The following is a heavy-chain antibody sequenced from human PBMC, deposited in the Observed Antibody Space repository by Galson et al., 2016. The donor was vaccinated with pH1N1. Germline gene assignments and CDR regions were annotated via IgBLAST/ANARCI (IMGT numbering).Heavy chain of an antibody. Sequence: SLRLSCAASGFGFSSYTMHWVRQAPGQGLEWVAFIPLDSSNKSHVDSVRGRFTVSRDNSKNTLFLQMNSQRAEDTAIYYCASDSSLWSAEWELFDYWGQGTLVTVSS. J-gene: IGHJ4*02. D-gene: IGHD1-26*01. V-gene: IGHV3-30*04. CDR2: IPLDSSNK. CDR1: GFGFSSYT. CDR3: ASDSSLWSAEWELFDY.